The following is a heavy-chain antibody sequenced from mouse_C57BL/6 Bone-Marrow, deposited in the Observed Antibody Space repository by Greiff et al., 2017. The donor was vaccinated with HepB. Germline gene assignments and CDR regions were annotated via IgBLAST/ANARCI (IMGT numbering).Heavy chain of an antibody. J-gene: IGHJ1*03. CDR1: GYAFSSYW. V-gene: IGHV1-80*01. D-gene: IGHD1-1*01. Sequence: QVQLKQSGAELVKPGASVKISCKASGYAFSSYWMNWVKQRPGKGLEWIGQIYPGDGDTNYNGKFKGKATLTADKSSSTAYMQLSSLTSEDSAVYFCARLGPNYYGSSSWYFDVWGTGTTVTVSS. CDR3: ARLGPNYYGSSSWYFDV. CDR2: IYPGDGDT.